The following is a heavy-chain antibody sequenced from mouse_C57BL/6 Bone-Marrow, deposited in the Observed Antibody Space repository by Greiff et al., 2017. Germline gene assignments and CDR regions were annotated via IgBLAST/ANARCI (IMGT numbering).Heavy chain of an antibody. J-gene: IGHJ1*03. CDR1: GYTFTSYW. CDR2: IHPNSGST. CDR3: ARSPFYYGSSYRYFDV. Sequence: VQLQQPGAELVKPGASVKLSCKASGYTFTSYWMHWVKQRPGQGLEWIGMIHPNSGSTNYNEKFKSKATLTVAKSSSTAYMQLSSLTSEDSAVYYCARSPFYYGSSYRYFDVWGTGTTVTVSS. V-gene: IGHV1-64*01. D-gene: IGHD1-1*01.